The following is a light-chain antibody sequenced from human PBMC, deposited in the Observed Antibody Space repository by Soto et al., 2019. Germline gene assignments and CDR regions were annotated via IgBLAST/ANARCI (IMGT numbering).Light chain of an antibody. Sequence: DIHMTQSRSTLSASVGDRVTVTCRASQGFSSWLAWYQQKPGEAPKLLIYDASALPRGVPSRFSGSGSTTTFTPPTTSLQQHDYLTYYCQQHDTISGTFGQGTKVDIK. CDR2: DAS. CDR1: QGFSSW. V-gene: IGKV1-5*01. CDR3: QQHDTISGT. J-gene: IGKJ1*01.